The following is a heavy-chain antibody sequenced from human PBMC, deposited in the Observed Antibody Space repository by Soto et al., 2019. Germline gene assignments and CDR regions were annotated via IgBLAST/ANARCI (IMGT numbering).Heavy chain of an antibody. J-gene: IGHJ4*02. CDR2: IKQDGSEK. D-gene: IGHD3-22*01. CDR3: AREIRRYYDSSGPFDY. CDR1: GFTFSSYW. V-gene: IGHV3-7*04. Sequence: EVQLVESGGGLVQPGGFLRLSCAASGFTFSSYWMSWVRQAPGKGLEWVANIKQDGSEKYYVDSVKGRFTISRDNAKNSLYLQMNSLRAEDTAVYYCAREIRRYYDSSGPFDYWGQGTLVTVSS.